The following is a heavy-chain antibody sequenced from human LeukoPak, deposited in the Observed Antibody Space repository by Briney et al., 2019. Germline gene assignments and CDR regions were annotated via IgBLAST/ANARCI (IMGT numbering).Heavy chain of an antibody. D-gene: IGHD5-12*01. CDR1: GFTFSSYA. CDR3: ARASGGDRGYDLYYLDY. V-gene: IGHV3-23*01. J-gene: IGHJ4*02. CDR2: INGSGGST. Sequence: GGSLRLSCAASGFTFSSYAMNWVRQAPGKGLEWVSGINGSGGSTYYAVSVKGRFTISRDNAKNSLYLQMNSLRAEDTAVYYCARASGGDRGYDLYYLDYWGQGSLVTVSS.